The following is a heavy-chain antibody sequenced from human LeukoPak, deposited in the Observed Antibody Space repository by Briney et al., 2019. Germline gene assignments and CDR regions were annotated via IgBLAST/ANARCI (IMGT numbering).Heavy chain of an antibody. D-gene: IGHD4-23*01. J-gene: IGHJ4*02. CDR2: IYSGGST. CDR1: GFTVSSTY. Sequence: PGGSLRLSCAASGFTVSSTYMSWVRQAPGKGLEWVSVIYSGGSTYYADSVESRFTISRDNSKNTLYLQMNSLRVEDTAVYYCARDYGGNIRGYFDYWGQGTLVTVS. V-gene: IGHV3-66*01. CDR3: ARDYGGNIRGYFDY.